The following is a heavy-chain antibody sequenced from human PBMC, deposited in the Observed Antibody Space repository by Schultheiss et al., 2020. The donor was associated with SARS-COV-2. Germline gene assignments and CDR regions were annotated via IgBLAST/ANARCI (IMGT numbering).Heavy chain of an antibody. CDR2: IYYSGST. Sequence: SETLSLTCAVYGGSFSGYYWSWIRQPPGKGLEWIGYIYYSGSTYYNPSLKSRLTISVDKSKNQFSLQLSSVTAADTAVYYCARREPRAYGMDVWGQGTTVTVSS. CDR3: ARREPRAYGMDV. D-gene: IGHD1-14*01. J-gene: IGHJ6*02. V-gene: IGHV4-59*01. CDR1: GGSFSGYY.